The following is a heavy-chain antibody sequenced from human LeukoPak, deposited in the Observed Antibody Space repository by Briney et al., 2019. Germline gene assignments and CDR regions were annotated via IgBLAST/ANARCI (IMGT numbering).Heavy chain of an antibody. V-gene: IGHV3-30*02. CDR1: GFTFSSYG. CDR3: AKVAPRTQLWLQLVY. D-gene: IGHD5-18*01. CDR2: IRYDGSNK. Sequence: GGSLRLSCAASGFTFSSYGMHWVRQAPGKGLEWVAFIRYDGSNKYYADSVKGRFTISRDSSKNTLYLQMNSLRAEDTAVYYCAKVAPRTQLWLQLVYWGQGTLVTVSS. J-gene: IGHJ4*02.